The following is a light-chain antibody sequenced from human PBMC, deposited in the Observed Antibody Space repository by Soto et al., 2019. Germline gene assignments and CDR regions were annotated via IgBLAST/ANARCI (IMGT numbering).Light chain of an antibody. CDR1: QSIREY. CDR2: AAS. J-gene: IGKJ1*01. V-gene: IGKV1-39*01. CDR3: QQSYSTPRT. Sequence: DIQMTQSPSSLSASVGDRVTITCRASQSIREYLNWYQQKPGKAPKLLIYAASRLQGGVTSRFSGSGSGTDFTLTISSLQPEDFATYYCQQSYSTPRTFGQGTKVEIK.